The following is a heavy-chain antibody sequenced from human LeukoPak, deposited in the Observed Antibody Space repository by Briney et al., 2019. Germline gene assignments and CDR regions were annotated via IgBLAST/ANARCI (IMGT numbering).Heavy chain of an antibody. Sequence: QPGGSLRLSCTASGFTFSSYAMNWVRQAPGKGLEWVSGIGAGGTFTYYADSVKGRFTIFRDNSRNTLYLQMNSLRADDTAVYYCAKDPDYTTYGYYFDYWGQGTLVTASS. CDR2: IGAGGTFT. CDR1: GFTFSSYA. CDR3: AKDPDYTTYGYYFDY. V-gene: IGHV3-23*01. J-gene: IGHJ4*02. D-gene: IGHD4-11*01.